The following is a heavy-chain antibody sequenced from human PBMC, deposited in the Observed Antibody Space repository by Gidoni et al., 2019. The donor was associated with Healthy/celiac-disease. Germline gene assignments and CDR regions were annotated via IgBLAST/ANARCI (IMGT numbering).Heavy chain of an antibody. CDR3: AKAPGGYYYDSSGYD. D-gene: IGHD3-22*01. V-gene: IGHV3-23*01. Sequence: EVQLLESGGGLVQPGGSLRLSCAAPGFPFSSYAMGWVRQAPGKGRGWVSAISGSGGSTYYADSVKGRFTISRDKSKNTLYLQMNSLRAEDTAVYYCAKAPGGYYYDSSGYDWGQGTLVTVSS. J-gene: IGHJ4*02. CDR1: GFPFSSYA. CDR2: ISGSGGST.